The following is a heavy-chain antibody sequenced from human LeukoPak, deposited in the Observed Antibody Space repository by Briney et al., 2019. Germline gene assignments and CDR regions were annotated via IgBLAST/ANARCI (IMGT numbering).Heavy chain of an antibody. D-gene: IGHD4-17*01. J-gene: IGHJ4*02. CDR1: GFTFSSYW. Sequence: GGSLRLSCAASGFTFSSYWMSWVRQAPGKGLEWVANIKQDGSEKYYVDSVKGRFTISRDNAKNSLYLQMNSLRAEDTAVCYCARDSMDYGDYVQVYWGQGTLVTVSS. V-gene: IGHV3-7*01. CDR2: IKQDGSEK. CDR3: ARDSMDYGDYVQVY.